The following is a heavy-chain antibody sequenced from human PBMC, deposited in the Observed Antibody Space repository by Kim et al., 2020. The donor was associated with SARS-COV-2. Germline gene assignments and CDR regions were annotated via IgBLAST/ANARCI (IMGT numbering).Heavy chain of an antibody. CDR2: INPSGGST. J-gene: IGHJ5*02. D-gene: IGHD2-2*01. Sequence: ASVKVSCKASGYTFTSYYMHWVRQAPGQGLEWMGIINPSGGSTSYAQKFQGRVTMTRDTSTSTVYMELSSLRSEDTAVYYCARDFLPKYCSSTSCYPADWFDPWGQGTLVTVSS. CDR3: ARDFLPKYCSSTSCYPADWFDP. CDR1: GYTFTSYY. V-gene: IGHV1-46*01.